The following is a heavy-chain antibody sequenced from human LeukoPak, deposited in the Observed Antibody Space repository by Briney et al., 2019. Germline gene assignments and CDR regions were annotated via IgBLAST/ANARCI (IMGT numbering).Heavy chain of an antibody. D-gene: IGHD3-22*01. CDR1: GFTFDNYA. J-gene: IGHJ4*02. Sequence: GGSLRLSCTASGFTFDNYAMHWVRQAPGKGLEWVSGISWNSGNIVYADSVKGRFTISRDNAKNSLYLQMNSLRAEDMALYYCAKDISSGYYYPRFDYWGQGTLVTVSS. CDR2: ISWNSGNI. V-gene: IGHV3-9*03. CDR3: AKDISSGYYYPRFDY.